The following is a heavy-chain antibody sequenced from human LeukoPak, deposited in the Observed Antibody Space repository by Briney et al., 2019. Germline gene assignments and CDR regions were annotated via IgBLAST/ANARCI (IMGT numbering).Heavy chain of an antibody. V-gene: IGHV3-21*01. J-gene: IGHJ4*02. D-gene: IGHD6-19*01. CDR3: ARDKGFSSGWEDY. CDR2: ISSSSYI. Sequence: GGSLRLSCAASGFTFSSYSMNWVRQAPGKGLEWVSSISSSSYIYYADSVKGRFTISRDNAKNSLYLQMNSLRAEDTAVYYCARDKGFSSGWEDYWGQGTLVTVSS. CDR1: GFTFSSYS.